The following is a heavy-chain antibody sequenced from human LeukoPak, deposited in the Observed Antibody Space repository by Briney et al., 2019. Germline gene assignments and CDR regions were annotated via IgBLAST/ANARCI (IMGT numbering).Heavy chain of an antibody. CDR3: AKDGYYASDAFDI. Sequence: PGGSLRLSCAASGFTFSSYAMSWVRQAPGKGLEWVSAITGSGGSTYYADSVKGRFTISRDNSKKTLHLQMNSLRAEDTAVYYCAKDGYYASDAFDIWGQGTMVAVSS. D-gene: IGHD3-22*01. V-gene: IGHV3-23*01. J-gene: IGHJ3*02. CDR1: GFTFSSYA. CDR2: ITGSGGST.